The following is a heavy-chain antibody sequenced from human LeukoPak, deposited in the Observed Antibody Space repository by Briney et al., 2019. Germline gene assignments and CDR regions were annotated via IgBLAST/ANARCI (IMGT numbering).Heavy chain of an antibody. CDR2: ISDNGGST. CDR3: VKDNEAGGSPFDR. CDR1: GFILRSHA. J-gene: IGHJ4*02. V-gene: IGHV3-64D*06. Sequence: GGSLRLSCSASGFILRSHAMHWVRQAPGKGLQYVSRISDNGGSTYYADSVKGRFTISRDNSKNTLYLQMSSLRAVDTAVYYCVKDNEAGGSPFDRWGQGTLVTVSS. D-gene: IGHD1-1*01.